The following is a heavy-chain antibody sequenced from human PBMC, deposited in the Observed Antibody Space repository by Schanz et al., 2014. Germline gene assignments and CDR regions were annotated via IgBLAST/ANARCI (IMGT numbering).Heavy chain of an antibody. V-gene: IGHV3-23*01. D-gene: IGHD2-15*01. CDR3: AKSDIGDFDY. J-gene: IGHJ4*02. CDR1: GFTFSNYA. Sequence: EVQLLESGGGLVQPGGSLRLSCVASGFTFSNYAMNWVRQAPGKGLEWVSGISGSGGNTFYADSVKGRFTISRDNSKTTLYLQMNGLRVEDTAVYYCAKSDIGDFDYWGQGTLVTVSS. CDR2: ISGSGGNT.